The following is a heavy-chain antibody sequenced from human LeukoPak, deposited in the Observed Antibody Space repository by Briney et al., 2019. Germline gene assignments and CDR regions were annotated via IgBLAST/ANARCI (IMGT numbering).Heavy chain of an antibody. CDR3: ARWRRAQSEFEY. D-gene: IGHD3-3*01. Sequence: GGSLRLSCAASGFTFTRYWMSWVRQAPGKGLECVANIKQDGSEKEYVDSVKGRFTISRDNAKNSLYLQMNNVRAEDTAVYYCARWRRAQSEFEYWGQRTLVTVSS. V-gene: IGHV3-7*01. CDR2: IKQDGSEK. CDR1: GFTFTRYW. J-gene: IGHJ4*02.